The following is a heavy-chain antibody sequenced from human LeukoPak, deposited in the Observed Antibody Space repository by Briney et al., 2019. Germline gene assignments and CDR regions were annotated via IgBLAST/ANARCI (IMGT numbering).Heavy chain of an antibody. CDR1: GFTFSNYG. CDR2: IWFDGIRK. Sequence: GGFLRLSCAASGFTFSNYGMHWVRQVPGKGLEWVAAIWFDGIRKYYADSVKGRLTISRDNSKNTLYLQMNSLRAEDTAVYYCARDLEDSSPFGAFDMWGQGTMVAVSS. J-gene: IGHJ3*02. D-gene: IGHD3-22*01. CDR3: ARDLEDSSPFGAFDM. V-gene: IGHV3-33*01.